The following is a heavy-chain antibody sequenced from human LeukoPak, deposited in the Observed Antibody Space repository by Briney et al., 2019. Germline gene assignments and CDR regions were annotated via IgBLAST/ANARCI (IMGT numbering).Heavy chain of an antibody. V-gene: IGHV1-2*02. CDR1: GYSFTAFY. CDR2: IHPRRGDT. J-gene: IGHJ4*02. D-gene: IGHD3-10*01. Sequence: GASLKVSCKPSGYSFTAFYIHWVRPAPGQGLEWMGWIHPRRGDTNYAQTFQRRVTTTRDTSTSTAYLDLSSLRSDDTAVYYCARDGDYGTGSYYRGCIDSWGQGTPVTVSP. CDR3: ARDGDYGTGSYYRGCIDS.